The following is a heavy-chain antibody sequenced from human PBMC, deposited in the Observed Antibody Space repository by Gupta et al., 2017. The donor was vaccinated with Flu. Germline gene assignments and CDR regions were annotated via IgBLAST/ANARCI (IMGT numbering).Heavy chain of an antibody. CDR1: GGSISSGGYY. D-gene: IGHD6-19*01. CDR2: IYYSGST. CDR3: ARESPNGSSGWYVDY. Sequence: QVQLQESGPGLVKPSQTLSLTCTVSGGSISSGGYYWSWIRQHPGKGLEWIGYIYYSGSTYYNPSLKSRVTISVDTSKNQFSLKLSSVTAADTAVYYCARESPNGSSGWYVDYWGQGTLVTVSS. V-gene: IGHV4-31*03. J-gene: IGHJ4*02.